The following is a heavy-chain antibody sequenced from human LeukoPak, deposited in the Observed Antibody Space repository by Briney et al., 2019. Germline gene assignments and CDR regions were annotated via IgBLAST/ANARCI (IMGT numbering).Heavy chain of an antibody. J-gene: IGHJ4*02. CDR1: GFTFSSYA. D-gene: IGHD6-19*01. V-gene: IGHV3-23*01. Sequence: PGGSLRLSCVASGFTFSSYAMNWVRQAPGEGLEWVSGISSSGSASYYADSVKGRFTISRDNSRNTLYLQMNNLSADDTAVYYCTKARYSNAWDYSDYWGQGTLVTVSS. CDR2: ISSSGSAS. CDR3: TKARYSNAWDYSDY.